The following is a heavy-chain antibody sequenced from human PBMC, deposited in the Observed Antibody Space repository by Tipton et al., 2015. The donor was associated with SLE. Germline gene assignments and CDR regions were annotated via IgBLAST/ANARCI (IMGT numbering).Heavy chain of an antibody. CDR3: ARVSVGAKLGHFDY. V-gene: IGHV4-4*02. J-gene: IGHJ4*02. D-gene: IGHD1-26*01. Sequence: TLSLTCAVSGGSISSSNWWSWVRQPPGKGLEWIGEIYHSGSTNYNPSLKSRVTISVDKSKNQFSLKLSSVTAADTAVYYCARVSVGAKLGHFDYWGQGTLVTVSS. CDR1: GGSISSSNW. CDR2: IYHSGST.